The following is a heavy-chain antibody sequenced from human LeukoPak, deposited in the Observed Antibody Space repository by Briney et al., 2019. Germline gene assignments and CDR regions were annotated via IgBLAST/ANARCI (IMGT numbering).Heavy chain of an antibody. V-gene: IGHV3-7*01. CDR1: GLTFSCYW. Sequence: GGSLRLSCAASGLTFSCYWMSWLRQAPGKVLEWVANIKQGGSEKYYVDSVKGRFTISRDNAKNSLYLQMNSLRAEDTAVYYCAVDDFWSGYFSASDAFDIWGQGTMVTVSS. D-gene: IGHD3-3*01. CDR2: IKQGGSEK. CDR3: AVDDFWSGYFSASDAFDI. J-gene: IGHJ3*02.